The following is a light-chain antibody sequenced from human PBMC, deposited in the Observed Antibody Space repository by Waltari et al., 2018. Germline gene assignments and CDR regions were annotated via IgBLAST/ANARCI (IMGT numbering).Light chain of an antibody. Sequence: DIVVTQSPLSLPVTPGGPASISCGSTQSLLHNNGDNYLDWYVQRPGQSPQLLIYLTSKRASGVPDRLSGSGSGTDFTLKISRVEAEDVGVYYCMQTLQTPFTFGGGTKVEIK. V-gene: IGKV2-28*01. CDR1: QSLLHNNGDNY. CDR3: MQTLQTPFT. CDR2: LTS. J-gene: IGKJ4*01.